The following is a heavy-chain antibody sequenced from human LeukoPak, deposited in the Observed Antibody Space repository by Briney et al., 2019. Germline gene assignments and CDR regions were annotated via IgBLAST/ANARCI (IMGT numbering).Heavy chain of an antibody. CDR1: GSSISSGYY. J-gene: IGHJ4*02. Sequence: SETLSLTCAVSGSSISSGYYWGWIRQPPGKGLEWIGTIYHSGSTYYSPSLKSRVTISVDTSKNQFSLKLSSVTAADAAVYYCARLGAPYSSSWSFFDYWGQGTLVIVSS. CDR3: ARLGAPYSSSWSFFDY. D-gene: IGHD6-13*01. CDR2: IYHSGST. V-gene: IGHV4-38-2*01.